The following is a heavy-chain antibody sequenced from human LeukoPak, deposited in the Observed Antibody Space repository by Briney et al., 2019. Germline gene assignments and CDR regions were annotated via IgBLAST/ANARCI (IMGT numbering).Heavy chain of an antibody. V-gene: IGHV4-34*01. Sequence: SETLSLTCAVYGGSFSGYYWSWIRQPPGKGLEWIGEINHSGSTNYNPSLKSRVTISVDTSKNQFSLKLSSVTAADTAVYYCASYGPITIFGVALDYYFDYWGQGTLVTVSS. CDR1: GGSFSGYY. CDR3: ASYGPITIFGVALDYYFDY. CDR2: INHSGST. D-gene: IGHD3-3*01. J-gene: IGHJ4*02.